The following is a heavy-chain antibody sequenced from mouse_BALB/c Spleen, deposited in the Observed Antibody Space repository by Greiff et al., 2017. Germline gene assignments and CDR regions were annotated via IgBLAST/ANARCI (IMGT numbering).Heavy chain of an antibody. V-gene: IGHV1S41*01. CDR1: GYTFTSYW. CDR3: ARNAYYGNPFDY. CDR2: IAPGSGST. D-gene: IGHD2-10*01. J-gene: IGHJ2*01. Sequence: DLVKPGASVKLSCKASGYTFTSYWINWIKQRPGQGLEWIGRIAPGSGSTYYNEMFKGKATLTVDTSSSTAYIQLSSLTSEDTAVYYCARNAYYGNPFDYWGQGTTLTVSS.